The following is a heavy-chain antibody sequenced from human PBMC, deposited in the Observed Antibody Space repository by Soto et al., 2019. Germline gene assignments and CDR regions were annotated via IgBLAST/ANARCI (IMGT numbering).Heavy chain of an antibody. J-gene: IGHJ5*02. Sequence: EVILLESGGHLVAPGESLRLSCVASGFSFSSSALTWVRQAPGKGLEWVADISGQRGTTYYADSVKGRFIISRDNSKNTLSLQMTSLRVADTAVYYCAKESDYSIIDSNWFDAWGAGTLVSVS. CDR2: ISGQRGTT. V-gene: IGHV3-23*01. D-gene: IGHD4-4*01. CDR1: GFSFSSSA. CDR3: AKESDYSIIDSNWFDA.